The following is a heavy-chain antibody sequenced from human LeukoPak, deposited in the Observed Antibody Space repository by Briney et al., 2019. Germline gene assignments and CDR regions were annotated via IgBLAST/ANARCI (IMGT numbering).Heavy chain of an antibody. CDR1: GFTFSSYS. CDR2: ISSSSSTI. D-gene: IGHD3-9*01. CDR3: ARDRAYYDILTGYYTLGAFDI. J-gene: IGHJ3*02. Sequence: PGGSLRLSCAASGFTFSSYSMNWVRQAPGKGLEWVSYISSSSSTIYYADSVKGRLTISRDNAKNSLYLQMNSLRAEDTAVYYCARDRAYYDILTGYYTLGAFDIWGQGTMVTVSS. V-gene: IGHV3-48*04.